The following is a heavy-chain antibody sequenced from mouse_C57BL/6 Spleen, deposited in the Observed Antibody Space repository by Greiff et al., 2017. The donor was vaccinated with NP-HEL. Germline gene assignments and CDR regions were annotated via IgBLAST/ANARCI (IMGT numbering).Heavy chain of an antibody. D-gene: IGHD2-4*01. CDR3: ANIYYDYDAAY. CDR2: IYPGDGDT. CDR1: GYAFSSSW. J-gene: IGHJ3*01. V-gene: IGHV1-82*01. Sequence: VQLQQSGPELVKPGASVKISCKASGYAFSSSWMNWVKQRPGKGLEWIGRIYPGDGDTNYNGKFKGKATLTADKSSSTAYMQRSSLTSEDSAVYFCANIYYDYDAAYWGQGTLVTVSA.